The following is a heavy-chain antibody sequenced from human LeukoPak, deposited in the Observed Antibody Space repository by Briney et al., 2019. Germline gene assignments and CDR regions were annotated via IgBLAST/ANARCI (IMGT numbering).Heavy chain of an antibody. J-gene: IGHJ4*02. Sequence: SETLSLTCTVSGGSVSSDYWTWIRQPPGKGLEWIGYIHYSGSTNYNPSLKSRVTISVDTSKNQFSLKLTSVTAADTAVYYCARGRGYSYGVDYWGQGTLVTVSS. CDR2: IHYSGST. CDR3: ARGRGYSYGVDY. CDR1: GGSVSSDY. D-gene: IGHD5-18*01. V-gene: IGHV4-59*02.